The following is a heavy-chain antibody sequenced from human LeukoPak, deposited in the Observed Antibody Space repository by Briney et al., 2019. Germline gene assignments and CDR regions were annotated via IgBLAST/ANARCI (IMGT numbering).Heavy chain of an antibody. J-gene: IGHJ3*02. V-gene: IGHV3-33*01. CDR1: GFTFSSYG. CDR3: ARYGRPYNDAFDI. CDR2: IWYDGSNK. D-gene: IGHD1-14*01. Sequence: PGGSLRLSCAASGFTFSSYGMHWVRQAPGKGLEWVAVIWYDGSNKYYADSVKGRFTISRDNSKNTLYLQMNSLRAEDTAVYYCARYGRPYNDAFDIWGQGTMVTVSS.